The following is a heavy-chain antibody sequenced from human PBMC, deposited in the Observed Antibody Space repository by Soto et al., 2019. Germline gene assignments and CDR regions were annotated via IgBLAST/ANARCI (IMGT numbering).Heavy chain of an antibody. D-gene: IGHD3-9*01. J-gene: IGHJ4*02. Sequence: XGSLRLSCAASGFTFSSYAMSWVRPAPGKGLEWVSAISGSGGSTYYADSVKGRFTISRDNSKNTLYLQMNSLRAEDTAVYYCAKDVILTGYYHFDYWGQGTLVTVSS. V-gene: IGHV3-23*01. CDR2: ISGSGGST. CDR1: GFTFSSYA. CDR3: AKDVILTGYYHFDY.